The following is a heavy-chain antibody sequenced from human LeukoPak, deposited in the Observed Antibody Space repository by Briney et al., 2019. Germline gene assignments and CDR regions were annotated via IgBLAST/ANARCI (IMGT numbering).Heavy chain of an antibody. V-gene: IGHV4-59*08. CDR1: GGSISSYY. CDR3: ASTGYSSGRPYWYFDL. CDR2: IYYSGST. Sequence: SETLSLTCTVSGGSISSYYWSWIRQPPGKGLEWIGYIYYSGSTNYNPSLKSRVTISVDTSKNQFSLKLSSVTAADTAVYYCASTGYSSGRPYWYFDLWGRGTLVTVSS. J-gene: IGHJ2*01. D-gene: IGHD6-19*01.